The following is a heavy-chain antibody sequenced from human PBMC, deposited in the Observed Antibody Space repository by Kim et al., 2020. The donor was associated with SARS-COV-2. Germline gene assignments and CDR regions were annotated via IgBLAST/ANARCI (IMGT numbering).Heavy chain of an antibody. CDR1: GIYFDTFD. V-gene: IGHV3-48*02. CDR3: ARDRYGMNV. Sequence: GGSLRLSCVASGIYFDTFDMNWVRQAPGKGLEWVSYISSISNTIKYADSVQGRFTISRDNAKNSLYLQMNSLTDEDTAVYYCARDRYGMNVWGQGTTVTVSS. CDR2: ISSISNTI. J-gene: IGHJ6*02.